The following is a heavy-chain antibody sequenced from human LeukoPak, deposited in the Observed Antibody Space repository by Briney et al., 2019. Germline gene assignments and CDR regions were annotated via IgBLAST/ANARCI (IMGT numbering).Heavy chain of an antibody. CDR3: ARAGRVAASGWGRHFDL. CDR1: GFTFSSYE. Sequence: PGGSVRLSCAASGFTFSSYEMNWVRQAPARGLEWLSYISSSGGTMYYADSVKGRFTISRDNAKNSLYLQMSSLRVEDTAVYYCARAGRVAASGWGRHFDLWGRGTLVTVSS. D-gene: IGHD3-10*01. J-gene: IGHJ2*01. V-gene: IGHV3-48*03. CDR2: ISSSGGTM.